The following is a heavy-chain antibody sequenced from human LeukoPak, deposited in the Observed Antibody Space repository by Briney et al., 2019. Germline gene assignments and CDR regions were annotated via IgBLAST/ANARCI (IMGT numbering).Heavy chain of an antibody. CDR1: GGTFGSYA. V-gene: IGHV1-69*06. CDR2: IIPIFGTA. D-gene: IGHD6-19*01. Sequence: ASVKVSCKASGGTFGSYAISWVRQAPGQGLEWMGGIIPIFGTANYAQKFQGRVTITADKSTSTAYMELSSLRSEDTAVYYCARVDGYSSGLTSHTHNWFDPWGQGTLVTVSS. CDR3: ARVDGYSSGLTSHTHNWFDP. J-gene: IGHJ5*02.